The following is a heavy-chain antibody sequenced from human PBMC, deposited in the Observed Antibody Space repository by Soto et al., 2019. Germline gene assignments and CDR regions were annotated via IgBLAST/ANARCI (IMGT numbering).Heavy chain of an antibody. J-gene: IGHJ5*02. CDR2: ISSSSSYI. Sequence: GGSLRLSXAASGFTFSSYSMNWVRQAPGKGLEWVSSISSSSSYIYYADSVKGRFTISRDNAKNSLYLQMNSLRAEDTAVYYCAREAQLELLGWFDPWGQGTLVTVSS. V-gene: IGHV3-21*01. CDR3: AREAQLELLGWFDP. CDR1: GFTFSSYS. D-gene: IGHD1-7*01.